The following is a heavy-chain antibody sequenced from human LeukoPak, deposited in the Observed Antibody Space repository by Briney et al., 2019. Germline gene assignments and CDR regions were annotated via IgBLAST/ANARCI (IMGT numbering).Heavy chain of an antibody. D-gene: IGHD3-22*01. Sequence: KPGGSLRLSCAASGFTFSDYYMSWIRQAPGKGLEWVSYISSSGSTIYYADSVKGRFTISRDNAKNSLYLQMNSLRAEDTAVYYCARDTYYYDSSGYYQSKLNDYWGQGTLVTVSS. V-gene: IGHV3-11*04. CDR3: ARDTYYYDSSGYYQSKLNDY. CDR1: GFTFSDYY. CDR2: ISSSGSTI. J-gene: IGHJ4*02.